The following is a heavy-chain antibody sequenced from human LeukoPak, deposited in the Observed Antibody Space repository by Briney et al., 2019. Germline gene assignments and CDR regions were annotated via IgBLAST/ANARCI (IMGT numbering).Heavy chain of an antibody. D-gene: IGHD4-17*01. CDR2: INPNVGVT. J-gene: IGHJ4*02. CDR1: GYNFIDYN. Sequence: ASVKVSCKASGYNFIDYNIHWVRRVPGQGLEWMAWINPNVGVTNYARKFQGRVSLTRDTSIRTAYMELSSLRSDDTAVYYCALRRQSGAFFDFWAQGTLITVSS. V-gene: IGHV1-2*02. CDR3: ALRRQSGAFFDF.